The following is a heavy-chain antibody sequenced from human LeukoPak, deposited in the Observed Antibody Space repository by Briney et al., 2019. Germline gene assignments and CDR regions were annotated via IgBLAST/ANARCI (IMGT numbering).Heavy chain of an antibody. D-gene: IGHD3-10*01. V-gene: IGHV4-31*03. Sequence: PSETLSLTCTVSGGSISSGGYYWSWIRQHPGKGLEWIGYIYYSGSTYYNPSLKSRVTISVDTSKNQFSLKLSSVTAADTAVYYCARRPSHYSSGSYYNNNWFDPWGQGTLVTVSS. J-gene: IGHJ5*02. CDR3: ARRPSHYSSGSYYNNNWFDP. CDR2: IYYSGST. CDR1: GGSISSGGYY.